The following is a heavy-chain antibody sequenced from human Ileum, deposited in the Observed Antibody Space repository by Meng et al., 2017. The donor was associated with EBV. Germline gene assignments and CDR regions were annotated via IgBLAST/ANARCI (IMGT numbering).Heavy chain of an antibody. V-gene: IGHV4-59*08. Sequence: QGQLPGSGPGLVKPSETLSLTCTVSGGSISSYYWSWIRQPPGKGLEWIGYIYYSGSTNYNPSLKSRVTISVDTSKNQFSLNLSSVTAADTAVYYCARGGWSLDYWGQGTLVTVSS. CDR2: IYYSGST. J-gene: IGHJ4*02. CDR3: ARGGWSLDY. CDR1: GGSISSYY. D-gene: IGHD2-15*01.